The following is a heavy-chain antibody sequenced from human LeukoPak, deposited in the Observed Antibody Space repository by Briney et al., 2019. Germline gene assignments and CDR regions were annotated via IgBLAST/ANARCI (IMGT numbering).Heavy chain of an antibody. V-gene: IGHV4-38-2*02. CDR3: ARVRPEERATITRRKTNNWFDP. CDR2: IYHSGST. CDR1: GYSISSGYY. D-gene: IGHD5-12*01. J-gene: IGHJ5*02. Sequence: PSETLSLTCTVSGYSISSGYYWGWIRQPPGKGLEWIGSIYHSGSTYYNPSLKSRVTISVDTSKNQFSLKLSSVTAADTAVYYCARVRPEERATITRRKTNNWFDPWGQGTLVTVSS.